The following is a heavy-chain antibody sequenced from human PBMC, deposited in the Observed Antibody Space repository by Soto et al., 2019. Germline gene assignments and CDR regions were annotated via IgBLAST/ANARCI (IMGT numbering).Heavy chain of an antibody. D-gene: IGHD3-3*01. CDR1: GYPVTAYY. V-gene: IGHV1-2*02. CDR3: ARGGGVGVAGSAAFDM. Sequence: QLHLVQSGAVVKKPGASVTVSCSASGYPVTAYYMHWVRQAPGRGLEWMGGINPATGAAKSTQTFQGRVPLARDTATSTVFLEPRALTSADTAVFYCARGGGVGVAGSAAFDMWGQGTLVTVSS. CDR2: INPATGAA. J-gene: IGHJ3*02.